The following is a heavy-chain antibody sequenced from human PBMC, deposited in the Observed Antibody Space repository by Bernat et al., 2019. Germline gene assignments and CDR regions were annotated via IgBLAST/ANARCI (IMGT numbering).Heavy chain of an antibody. V-gene: IGHV3-30*04. J-gene: IGHJ4*02. D-gene: IGHD3-3*01. CDR3: ARDRFTLFGVADY. CDR2: ISYDGSNK. Sequence: QVQLVESGGGVVQPGRSLRLSCAASEFTFNNYAVHWVRQAPGKGLEWVAVISYDGSNKYYADSVRGRFTISRDNSKNTLYLQMTSLRGEDTAVYYCARDRFTLFGVADYWGQGALVTVSA. CDR1: EFTFNNYA.